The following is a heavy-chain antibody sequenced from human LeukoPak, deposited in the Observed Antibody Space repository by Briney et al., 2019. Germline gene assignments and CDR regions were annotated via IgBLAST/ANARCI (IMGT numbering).Heavy chain of an antibody. CDR2: IYGGGST. CDR3: ARITQYYYYYYYMDV. V-gene: IGHV3-53*01. D-gene: IGHD3-10*01. J-gene: IGHJ6*03. Sequence: GGSLRLSCAASGFTVSSNFMSWVRQAPGKGLEWVSVIYGGGSTYYADSVKGRFTISRDTSKNTLHLQMNSLRAEDTAVYYCARITQYYYYYYYMDVWGKGTTVTVSS. CDR1: GFTVSSNF.